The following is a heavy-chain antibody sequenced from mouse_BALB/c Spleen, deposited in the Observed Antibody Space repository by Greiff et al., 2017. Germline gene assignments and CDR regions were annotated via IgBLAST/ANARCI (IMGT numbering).Heavy chain of an antibody. J-gene: IGHJ1*01. D-gene: IGHD2-1*01. Sequence: QVQLQQSGPELVKPGASVRISCKASGYTFTSYYIHWVKQRPGQGLEWIGWIYPGNVNTKYNEKFKGKATLTADKSSSTAYMQLSSLTSEDSAVYFCARQGGNYGYFDVWGAGTTVTVSS. V-gene: IGHV1S56*01. CDR1: GYTFTSYY. CDR2: IYPGNVNT. CDR3: ARQGGNYGYFDV.